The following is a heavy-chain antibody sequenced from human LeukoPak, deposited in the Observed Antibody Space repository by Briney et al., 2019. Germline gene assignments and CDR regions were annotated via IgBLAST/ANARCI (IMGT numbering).Heavy chain of an antibody. J-gene: IGHJ4*02. Sequence: SETLSLTCTVSDGSITNYDWSWIRQPPGKGLEWIGYIYHSGSTYYNPSLKSRVTISVDRSKNQFSLKLSSVTAADTAVYYCARGRGIAVAGLYDYWGQGTLVTVSS. CDR3: ARGRGIAVAGLYDY. V-gene: IGHV4-59*12. CDR1: DGSITNYD. D-gene: IGHD6-19*01. CDR2: IYHSGST.